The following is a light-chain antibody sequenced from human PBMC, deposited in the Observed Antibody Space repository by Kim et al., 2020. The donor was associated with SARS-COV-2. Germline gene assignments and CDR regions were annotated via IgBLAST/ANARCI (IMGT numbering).Light chain of an antibody. Sequence: SVSPGQTASITCSGDKLGDKYACWYQQKPGQSPVVVIYQDSKRPSGIPERFSGSNSGNTATLTNSGTQAMDEADYYCQAWDSSTAVFGTGTKVTVL. CDR2: QDS. J-gene: IGLJ1*01. V-gene: IGLV3-1*01. CDR3: QAWDSSTAV. CDR1: KLGDKY.